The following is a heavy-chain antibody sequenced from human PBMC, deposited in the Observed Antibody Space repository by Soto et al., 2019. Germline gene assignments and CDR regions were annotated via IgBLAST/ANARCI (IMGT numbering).Heavy chain of an antibody. CDR2: IYSDDDH. J-gene: IGHJ4*02. V-gene: IGHV2-5*02. Sequence: QITLKESGPTLVKPTQTLTLTCTFSGFSLSPSGVGVGWIRQSPGQALEWLALIYSDDDHRCSPSLKSRLSNSKDTSKDQVVLTMTNRDPVDTATYYCAHRGRVGGGYFDYWGQGTLVTVSS. D-gene: IGHD3-16*01. CDR3: AHRGRVGGGYFDY. CDR1: GFSLSPSGVG.